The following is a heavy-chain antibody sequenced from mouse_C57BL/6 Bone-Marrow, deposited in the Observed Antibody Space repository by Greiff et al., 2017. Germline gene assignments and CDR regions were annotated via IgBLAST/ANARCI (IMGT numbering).Heavy chain of an antibody. CDR2: ISSGSSTI. D-gene: IGHD2-1*01. J-gene: IGHJ3*01. CDR3: ALYYGIYWFAY. V-gene: IGHV5-17*01. Sequence: EVKLVESGGGLVKPGGSLKLSCAASGFTFSDYGMHWVRQAPEKGLEWVAYISSGSSTIYYADTVKGRFTISRDNAKNTLFLQMTSLRSEDTAMYYCALYYGIYWFAYWGQGTLVTVSA. CDR1: GFTFSDYG.